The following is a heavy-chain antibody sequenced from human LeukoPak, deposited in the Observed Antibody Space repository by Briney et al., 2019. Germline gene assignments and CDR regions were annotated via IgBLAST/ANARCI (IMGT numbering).Heavy chain of an antibody. Sequence: ASVKVSCKASGYIFTSYGINWVRQAPGQGLEWMGWISAYSGNTNYAQKLQGRVTMTTDTSTSAAYMELRSLKSDDTAVYYCARVCSGGSCYSSADYRGQGTLVTVSS. CDR3: ARVCSGGSCYSSADY. D-gene: IGHD2-15*01. J-gene: IGHJ4*02. CDR1: GYIFTSYG. V-gene: IGHV1-18*01. CDR2: ISAYSGNT.